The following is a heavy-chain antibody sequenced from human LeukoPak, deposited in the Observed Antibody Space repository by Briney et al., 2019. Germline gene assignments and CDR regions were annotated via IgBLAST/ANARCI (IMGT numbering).Heavy chain of an antibody. D-gene: IGHD1-1*01. Sequence: GGSLRLSCAASGFTFSNYWMSWVRQAPGKGLEWVADIKQDGSEKYYVDSVKGRFTISRDNAKNSLYLQMNSLRAEDMAVYYCAREYGSLTWKYNWFDPWGQGTLVTVSS. CDR2: IKQDGSEK. CDR3: AREYGSLTWKYNWFDP. J-gene: IGHJ5*02. CDR1: GFTFSNYW. V-gene: IGHV3-7*01.